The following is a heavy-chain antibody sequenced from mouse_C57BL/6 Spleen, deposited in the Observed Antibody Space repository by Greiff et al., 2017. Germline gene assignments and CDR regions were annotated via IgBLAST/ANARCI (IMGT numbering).Heavy chain of an antibody. J-gene: IGHJ2*01. CDR3: ARNYGSSYTFGY. CDR2: IYPGSGNT. D-gene: IGHD1-1*01. CDR1: GYSFTSYY. V-gene: IGHV1-66*01. Sequence: VQLQESGPELVKPGASVQISCKASGYSFTSYYIHWVKQRPGQGLAWIGWIYPGSGNTKYNEKFKGKATLPADTSSSTAYMQLSSLTSEDSAVYYCARNYGSSYTFGYWGQGTTLTVSS.